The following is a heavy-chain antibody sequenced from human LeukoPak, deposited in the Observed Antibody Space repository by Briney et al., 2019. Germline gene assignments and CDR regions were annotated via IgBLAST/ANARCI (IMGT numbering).Heavy chain of an antibody. D-gene: IGHD6-13*01. CDR2: IYHSGST. Sequence: PSETLSLTCAVSGGSISSSNWWSWVRQPPGKGLEWIGEIYHSGSTNYNPSLKSRVTISVDKSKNQFSLKLSSVTAADTAVYYCARKSRYSSSWYSNDAFDIWGQGTMVTVSS. V-gene: IGHV4-4*02. CDR1: GGSISSSNW. CDR3: ARKSRYSSSWYSNDAFDI. J-gene: IGHJ3*02.